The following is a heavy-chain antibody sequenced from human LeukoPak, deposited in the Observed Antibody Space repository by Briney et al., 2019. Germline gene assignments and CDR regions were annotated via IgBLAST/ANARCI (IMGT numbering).Heavy chain of an antibody. J-gene: IGHJ4*02. CDR1: GYSFTTYW. D-gene: IGHD6-13*01. CDR2: IYPGDSES. CDR3: ARRGYDLVAAASTGFDY. Sequence: GESLKISCKGSGYSFTTYWIGWVRQMPGKGLEWMGIIYPGDSESRYSPSLQGQVTISVDKSISTAYLQWSSLKASDTAMYYCARRGYDLVAAASTGFDYWGQGTLVTVSS. V-gene: IGHV5-51*01.